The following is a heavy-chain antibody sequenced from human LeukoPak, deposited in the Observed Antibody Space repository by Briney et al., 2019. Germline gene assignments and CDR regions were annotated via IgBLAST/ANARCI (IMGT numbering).Heavy chain of an antibody. CDR2: INHSGST. V-gene: IGHV4-39*07. D-gene: IGHD3-10*01. CDR3: ARGRYTMIRGVITSYYYYGMDV. J-gene: IGHJ6*02. Sequence: SETLSLTCTVSGGSINSRSYYWGWIRQPPGKGLEWIGEINHSGSTNYNPSLKSRVTISVDTSKNQFSLKLSSVTAADTAVYYCARGRYTMIRGVITSYYYYGMDVWGQGTTVTVSS. CDR1: GGSINSRSYY.